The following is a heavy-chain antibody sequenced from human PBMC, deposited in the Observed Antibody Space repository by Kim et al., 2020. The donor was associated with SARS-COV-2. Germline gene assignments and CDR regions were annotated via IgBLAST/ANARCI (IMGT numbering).Heavy chain of an antibody. V-gene: IGHV3-21*01. CDR3: ARAVAVTAHGY. Sequence: IYDPDSVNGRFPSSRDNAKHSMDLQMNSLRAEDTAVYYCARAVAVTAHGYWGQGTLVTVSS. J-gene: IGHJ4*02. D-gene: IGHD4-17*01. CDR2: I.